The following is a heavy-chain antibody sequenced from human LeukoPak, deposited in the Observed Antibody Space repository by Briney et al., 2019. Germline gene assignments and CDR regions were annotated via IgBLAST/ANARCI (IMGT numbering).Heavy chain of an antibody. CDR1: SGSINNYY. CDR3: ARGGRYSFGDFDS. J-gene: IGHJ4*02. CDR2: IYNTGTT. Sequence: SETLSLTCSVSSGSINNYYWNWIRQPPGKGLEWIGYIYNTGTTNYNPSLKSRVTISIDMSKNHFSLRLSSVTAADTAVYYCARGGRYSFGDFDSWGQGTLVTVSS. V-gene: IGHV4-59*12. D-gene: IGHD5-18*01.